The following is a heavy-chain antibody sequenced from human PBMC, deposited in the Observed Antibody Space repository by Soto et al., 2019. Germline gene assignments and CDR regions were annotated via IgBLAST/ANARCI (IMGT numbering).Heavy chain of an antibody. Sequence: PSETLSLTCAVYGGSFSGYYWSWIRQPPGMGLEWIGEINHSGSTNYNPSLKSRVTISVDTSKNQFSLKLSSVTAADTALYYCARGLRSGIYYYYYMDVWGKGTTVTVSS. CDR3: ARGLRSGIYYYYYMDV. V-gene: IGHV4-34*01. J-gene: IGHJ6*03. D-gene: IGHD3-3*01. CDR2: INHSGST. CDR1: GGSFSGYY.